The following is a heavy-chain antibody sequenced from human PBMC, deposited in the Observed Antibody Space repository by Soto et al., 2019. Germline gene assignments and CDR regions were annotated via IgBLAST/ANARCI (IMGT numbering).Heavy chain of an antibody. Sequence: QPGGSLRLSCVASGFTFRSYGMHWVRQAPGKGLEWVAVISYDGSNKYYADSVKGRFIISRDNSKNTLYLQLNSLRAEDTAIYYCANSHFSGSDYWGQGTLVTVSS. D-gene: IGHD6-19*01. CDR2: ISYDGSNK. CDR3: ANSHFSGSDY. V-gene: IGHV3-30*18. CDR1: GFTFRSYG. J-gene: IGHJ4*02.